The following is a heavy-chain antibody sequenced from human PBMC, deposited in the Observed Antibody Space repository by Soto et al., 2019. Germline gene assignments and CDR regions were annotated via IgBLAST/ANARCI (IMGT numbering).Heavy chain of an antibody. CDR1: GFTFSSYA. CDR3: AKTGDLDPGDPMKARENY. Sequence: PGWSLRLSCAASGFTFSSYAMSWVRQAPGKGLEWVSAISGSGGSTYYADSVKGRFTISRDNSKNTLYLKMNSLRAEDTAVYYCAKTGDLDPGDPMKARENYWGQGTLATVSS. D-gene: IGHD4-17*01. V-gene: IGHV3-23*01. CDR2: ISGSGGST. J-gene: IGHJ4*02.